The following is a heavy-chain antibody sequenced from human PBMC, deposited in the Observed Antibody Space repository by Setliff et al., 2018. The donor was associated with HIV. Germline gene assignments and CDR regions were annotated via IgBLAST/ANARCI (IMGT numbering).Heavy chain of an antibody. V-gene: IGHV1-69*13. CDR1: EGTFTRNC. CDR3: ARDVYFTFFGEVIRHYLDV. J-gene: IGHJ6*03. Sequence: ASVKVSCKVSEGTFTRNCISWVRQAPGQGLEWMGGILPFFDTANYAQKFQGRVTITADESTSTVHMELSSLTSEDTAVYYCARDVYFTFFGEVIRHYLDVWGKGTTVTVSS. CDR2: ILPFFDTA. D-gene: IGHD3-3*01.